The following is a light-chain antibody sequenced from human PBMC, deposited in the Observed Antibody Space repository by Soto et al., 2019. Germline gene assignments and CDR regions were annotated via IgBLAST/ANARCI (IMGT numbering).Light chain of an antibody. CDR1: SSDVGSYNL. Sequence: QSALTQPASVSGSPGKSITISCTGTSSDVGSYNLVSWYQQHPGKAPKLMIYEVSKRPSGVSNRFSGSKSGNTASLTISGLQAEDEADYYCCSYAGSSNVVFGGGTKLTVL. CDR2: EVS. V-gene: IGLV2-23*02. CDR3: CSYAGSSNVV. J-gene: IGLJ2*01.